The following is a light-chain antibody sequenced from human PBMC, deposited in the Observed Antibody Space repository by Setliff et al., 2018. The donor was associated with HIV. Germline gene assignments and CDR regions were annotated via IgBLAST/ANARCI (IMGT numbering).Light chain of an antibody. CDR3: AAWDDSLNGFV. Sequence: QSVLTQPPLASGTPGQRVTISCSGSSSNIGSNTVNWYQHLPGLAPKFLIYSDNRRPSGVPDRFSGSKSGTSASLAISGLQSEDEGDYNCAAWDDSLNGFVFGTGTKVTV. V-gene: IGLV1-44*01. CDR2: SDN. J-gene: IGLJ1*01. CDR1: SSNIGSNT.